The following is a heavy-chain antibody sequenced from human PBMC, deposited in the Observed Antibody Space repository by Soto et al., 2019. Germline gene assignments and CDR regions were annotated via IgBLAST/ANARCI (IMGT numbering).Heavy chain of an antibody. CDR1: GFSLSTSGVG. D-gene: IGHD6-13*01. CDR2: IYWDDDK. J-gene: IGHJ5*02. Sequence: QITLKESGPTLVKPTQTLTLTCTFSGFSLSTSGVGVGWIRQPPGKALEWLALIYWDDDKRYSPSLKSRLTTTQYTYKNQVVRTSPNMDPVDTATYYCPHHRGIAAAGSNWFDPWGQGTLVTVSS. CDR3: PHHRGIAAAGSNWFDP. V-gene: IGHV2-5*02.